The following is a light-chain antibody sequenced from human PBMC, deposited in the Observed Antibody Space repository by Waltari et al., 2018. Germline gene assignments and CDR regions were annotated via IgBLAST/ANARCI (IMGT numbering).Light chain of an antibody. J-gene: IGKJ1*01. CDR1: QSVSSY. V-gene: IGKV3-11*01. CDR3: QQRSNWPRT. CDR2: DAS. Sequence: EIVLTQSPATLSLSPGERATLSCTASQSVSSYLAWDQPKPGQAPRLLIYDASNRATGIPARFSGSGSGTDFTLTISSLEPEDFAVYYCQQRSNWPRTFGQGTKVEIK.